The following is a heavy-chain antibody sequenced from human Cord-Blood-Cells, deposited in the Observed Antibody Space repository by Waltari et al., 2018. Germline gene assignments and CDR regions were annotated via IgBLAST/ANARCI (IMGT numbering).Heavy chain of an antibody. CDR1: GGSISSYY. Sequence: QVQLQESGPGLVKPSETLSLTCTVPGGSISSYYWSWIRQPPGKGLEWIGYIYYSGSTNYNPSLKSRVTISVDTSKNQFSLKLSSVTAADTAVYYCARLEYSSSSPDAFDIWGQGTMVTVSS. J-gene: IGHJ3*02. CDR2: IYYSGST. V-gene: IGHV4-59*01. CDR3: ARLEYSSSSPDAFDI. D-gene: IGHD6-6*01.